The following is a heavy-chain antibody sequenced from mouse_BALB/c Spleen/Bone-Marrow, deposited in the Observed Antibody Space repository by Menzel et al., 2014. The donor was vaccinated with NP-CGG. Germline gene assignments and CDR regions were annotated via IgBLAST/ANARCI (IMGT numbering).Heavy chain of an antibody. V-gene: IGHV1-9*01. CDR2: ILPGSGST. D-gene: IGHD2-3*01. CDR1: GYTFSSYW. J-gene: IGHJ4*01. CDR3: ARSDGYYYAMDY. Sequence: QVQLQQSGAELVKPGASVKISCKATGYTFSSYWIEWVKQRPGHGLEWIGEILPGSGSTNYNEKFKGKATFTADTSSNTAYMQLSSLTSEDSAVYYCARSDGYYYAMDYWGQGTSVTVSS.